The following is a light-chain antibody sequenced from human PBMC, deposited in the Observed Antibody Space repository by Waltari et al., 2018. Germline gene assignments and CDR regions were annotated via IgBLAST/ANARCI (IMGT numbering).Light chain of an antibody. CDR3: QQYYSSPRT. CDR1: RSVLYSSNNKNY. CDR2: WAS. V-gene: IGKV4-1*01. Sequence: DIVMTQSPDSLAVSLGERATINCKSSRSVLYSSNNKNYLAWYQQTPGQPPKLLISWASTRESGVPDRFSGSASGTDFTLTISSLQAEDVAVYYCQQYYSSPRTFGQGTKVEIK. J-gene: IGKJ1*01.